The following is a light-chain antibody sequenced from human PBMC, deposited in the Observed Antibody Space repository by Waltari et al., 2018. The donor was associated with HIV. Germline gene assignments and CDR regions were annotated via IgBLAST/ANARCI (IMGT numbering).Light chain of an antibody. CDR3: QQRSNWPGS. J-gene: IGKJ3*01. Sequence: EIALTQFPATLSLSPGERDTLSCRASQLVSSYLAWSQQRPGQAPWLPIYDASNRATGIAARFSGSGSGTYFTLTISSLEPEDFAVYYCQQRSNWPGSFGPGNKVDIK. CDR1: QLVSSY. V-gene: IGKV3-11*01. CDR2: DAS.